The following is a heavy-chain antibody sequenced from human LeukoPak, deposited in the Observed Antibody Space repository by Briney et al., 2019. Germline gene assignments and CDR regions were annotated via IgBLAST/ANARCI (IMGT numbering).Heavy chain of an antibody. CDR2: ISPDGSST. Sequence: GGSLRLSCAVSGLTFSSYWMHWVRQVPGKGLVWVSHISPDGSSTSYADSVKGRFTISRDNAKNTLYLQMNSLRAEDTAVYYCASLEVGGYYLDYWGQGTLVTVSS. CDR3: ASLEVGGYYLDY. J-gene: IGHJ4*02. CDR1: GLTFSSYW. V-gene: IGHV3-74*01. D-gene: IGHD2-21*01.